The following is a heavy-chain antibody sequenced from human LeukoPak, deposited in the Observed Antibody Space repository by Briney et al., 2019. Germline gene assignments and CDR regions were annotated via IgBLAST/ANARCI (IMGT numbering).Heavy chain of an antibody. Sequence: SETLSLTCAVSGRSISSGYYWGWIRQPPGKGLEWIGSIYRSGSTYYNPSLKSRVTISVDTSKNQFSLMLSSVTAADTAVYYCARLAVRGVVDYWGQGTLVTVSS. D-gene: IGHD3-10*01. CDR2: IYRSGST. V-gene: IGHV4-38-2*01. CDR1: GRSISSGYY. CDR3: ARLAVRGVVDY. J-gene: IGHJ4*02.